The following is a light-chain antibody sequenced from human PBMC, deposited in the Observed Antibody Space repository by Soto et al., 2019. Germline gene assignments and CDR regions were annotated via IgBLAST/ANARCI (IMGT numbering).Light chain of an antibody. CDR2: GAS. Sequence: ETVMTQSPATLSVSPGERATLSCRASQSVSDRLAWYQQKPGQGPRLLIYGASTRATDIPARFSGSGSGTEFTLTINRVQSEDSAIYYCQQYKDWPPITFGQGTKVEI. CDR3: QQYKDWPPIT. V-gene: IGKV3-15*01. CDR1: QSVSDR. J-gene: IGKJ1*01.